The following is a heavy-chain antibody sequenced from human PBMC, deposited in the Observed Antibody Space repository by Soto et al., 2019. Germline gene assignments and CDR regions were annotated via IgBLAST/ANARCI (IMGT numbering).Heavy chain of an antibody. V-gene: IGHV4-31*03. CDR3: ARCDVITNNWFDP. CDR1: GGSISSGGYY. CDR2: IYYSGST. D-gene: IGHD3-22*01. J-gene: IGHJ5*02. Sequence: QVQLQESGPGLVKPSQTLSLTCTVSGGSISSGGYYWSWIRQHPGKGLEWIGYIYYSGSTYYNPSLKSRVTISVDTSKNQFYLKLSSVTAADTAVYYCARCDVITNNWFDPWGQGTLVTVSS.